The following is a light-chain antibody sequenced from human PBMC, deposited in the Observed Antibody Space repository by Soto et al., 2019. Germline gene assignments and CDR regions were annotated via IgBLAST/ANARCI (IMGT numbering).Light chain of an antibody. J-gene: IGKJ2*01. CDR2: GAS. Sequence: EIVLTQSPGTLSLSPGERVTLSCRASQIVRSRYLAWYQQRPGQAPRLLIYGASTRATGIPDRFSGGASGTDFTLTISRLEPEDFAVYYCQQYGTSPPRYTFGQGTKLEIK. CDR1: QIVRSRY. V-gene: IGKV3-20*01. CDR3: QQYGTSPPRYT.